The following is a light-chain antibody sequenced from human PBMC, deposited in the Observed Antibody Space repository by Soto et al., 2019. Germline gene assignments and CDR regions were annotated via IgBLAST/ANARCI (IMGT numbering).Light chain of an antibody. CDR1: SSGVGGYDY. CDR2: EVT. V-gene: IGLV2-8*01. CDR3: SSYTGGNPSYV. J-gene: IGLJ1*01. Sequence: QSVLTQPPSASGSPGQSVTISCTGTSSGVGGYDYVSWYQQHPGKAPKLMIYEVTIRPSGVSDRFSGSKSGHTASLTVSGLQAEDEADYYCSSYTGGNPSYVFGTGTKV.